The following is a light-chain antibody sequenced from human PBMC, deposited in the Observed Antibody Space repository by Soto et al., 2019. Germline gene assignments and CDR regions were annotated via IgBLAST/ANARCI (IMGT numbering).Light chain of an antibody. Sequence: QSALTQPASVSGSPGQSITISCTGTSXDVGTYNYVSWYQQHPGKSPKLMIYEVSDRPSGVSNRFSGSKSGNTAFLTLSGLQAEDEADYYCNSYTRSTTLVVFGGGTPLTVL. CDR1: SXDVGTYNY. CDR3: NSYTRSTTLVV. V-gene: IGLV2-14*01. CDR2: EVS. J-gene: IGLJ2*01.